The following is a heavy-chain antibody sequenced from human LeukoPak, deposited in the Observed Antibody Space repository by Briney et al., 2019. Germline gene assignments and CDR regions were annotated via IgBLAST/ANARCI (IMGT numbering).Heavy chain of an antibody. J-gene: IGHJ2*01. CDR1: GYIFTGYY. D-gene: IGHD1-26*01. V-gene: IGHV1-18*04. CDR2: ISAYNGNT. Sequence: ASVKVSCKASGYIFTGYYMHWVRQAPGQGLEWMGWISAYNGNTNYAQKLQGRVTMTTDTSTSTAYMELRSLRSDDTAVYYCARVVVGATTWYFDLWGRGTLVTVSS. CDR3: ARVVVGATTWYFDL.